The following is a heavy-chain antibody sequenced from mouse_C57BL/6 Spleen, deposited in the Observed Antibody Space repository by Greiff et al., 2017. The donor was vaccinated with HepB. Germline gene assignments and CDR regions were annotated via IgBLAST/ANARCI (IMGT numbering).Heavy chain of an antibody. Sequence: VQLQQSVAELVRPGASVKLSCTASGFNIKNTYMHWVKQRPDQGLEWIGRIDPANGNTKYAPKFQGKATITADTSSNTAYLQLSSLTSEDTAIYYWARGGVYDGDFYAMDYWGQGTSVTVAS. CDR2: IDPANGNT. CDR3: ARGGVYDGDFYAMDY. J-gene: IGHJ4*01. D-gene: IGHD2-3*01. CDR1: GFNIKNTY. V-gene: IGHV14-3*01.